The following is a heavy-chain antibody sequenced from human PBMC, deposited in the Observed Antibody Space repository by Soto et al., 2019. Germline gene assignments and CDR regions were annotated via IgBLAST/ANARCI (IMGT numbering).Heavy chain of an antibody. CDR2: ISSDGSST. Sequence: GGSLRLSCAASGFAFSRYWMNWVRQVPGEGLVWVSRISSDGSSTRYADSVRGRFTISRDNAENTLYLQMNSLGTEDTAVYYCAKWCSGGTCDGAFDIWGQGTMVTVSS. CDR3: AKWCSGGTCDGAFDI. CDR1: GFAFSRYW. V-gene: IGHV3-74*01. D-gene: IGHD2-15*01. J-gene: IGHJ3*02.